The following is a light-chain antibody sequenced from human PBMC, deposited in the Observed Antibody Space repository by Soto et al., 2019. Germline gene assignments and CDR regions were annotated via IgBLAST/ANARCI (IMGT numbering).Light chain of an antibody. J-gene: IGLJ2*01. CDR2: NVD. CDR3: SSYADSSTVV. CDR1: SSDVGGHNY. V-gene: IGLV2-14*03. Sequence: QSVLTQVASVSASPGQSITISCTGTSSDVGGHNYVSWYQQHPGKAPKLMIYNVDYRPSGVSNRFSGSKSGNTASLTISGLQADDEAYYYCSSYADSSTVVFGGGTMLTVL.